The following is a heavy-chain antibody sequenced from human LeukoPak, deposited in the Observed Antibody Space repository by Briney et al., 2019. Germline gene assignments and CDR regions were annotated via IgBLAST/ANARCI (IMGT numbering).Heavy chain of an antibody. J-gene: IGHJ5*02. Sequence: PSETLSLTCTVSGGSISSGGYYWSWIRQHPGKGLEWIGYIYYSGSTNYNPSLKSRVTISVDTSKNQFSLKLSSVTAADTAVYYCARGLLTGLSVETWGQGTLVTVSS. D-gene: IGHD3-9*01. CDR1: GGSISSGGYY. CDR3: ARGLLTGLSVET. CDR2: IYYSGST. V-gene: IGHV4-61*08.